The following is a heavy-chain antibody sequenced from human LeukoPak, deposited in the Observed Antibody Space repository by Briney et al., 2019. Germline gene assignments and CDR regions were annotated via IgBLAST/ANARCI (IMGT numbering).Heavy chain of an antibody. Sequence: ASVTVSCKASGYTFTGYYMHWVRQAPGQGLEWMGWINSNSGGTKYAQKFQGRVSMTRDTSISTVYMELSRLTSDDTAVYYCARADWSMLEYWGQGTLVTVSS. CDR2: INSNSGGT. D-gene: IGHD1-1*01. V-gene: IGHV1-2*02. CDR1: GYTFTGYY. CDR3: ARADWSMLEY. J-gene: IGHJ4*02.